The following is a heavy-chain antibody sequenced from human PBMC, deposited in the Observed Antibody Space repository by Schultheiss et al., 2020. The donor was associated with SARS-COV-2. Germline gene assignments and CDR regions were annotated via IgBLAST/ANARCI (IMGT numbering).Heavy chain of an antibody. D-gene: IGHD6-13*01. CDR3: ASDPSWNFAAGRPAFGMDV. V-gene: IGHV3-30*03. J-gene: IGHJ6*02. Sequence: GGSLRLSCAASGFTFSSYSMNWVRQAPGKGLEWVAVISYDGSNKYYADSVKGRFTISRDNAKNSLYLQMNSLRAEDTAVYYCASDPSWNFAAGRPAFGMDVWGQGTTVTVSS. CDR1: GFTFSSYS. CDR2: ISYDGSNK.